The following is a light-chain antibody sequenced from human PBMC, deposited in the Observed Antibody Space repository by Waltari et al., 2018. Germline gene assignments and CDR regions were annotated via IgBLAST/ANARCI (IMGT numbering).Light chain of an antibody. Sequence: QSVLTQPPSASGTPGQRVTISCSGSSSNIGSYFVYWYQQLPGTAPKLLIYRNNRRTAGVPDRFSGPTSGTSASRAISGLRSEDEADYYCVVWDDSLSGRVFGGGTKLTVL. CDR2: RNN. CDR3: VVWDDSLSGRV. V-gene: IGLV1-47*01. CDR1: SSNIGSYF. J-gene: IGLJ3*02.